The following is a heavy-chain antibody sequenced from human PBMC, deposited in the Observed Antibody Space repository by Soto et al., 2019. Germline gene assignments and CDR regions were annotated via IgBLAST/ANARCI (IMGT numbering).Heavy chain of an antibody. D-gene: IGHD2-15*01. CDR2: IYSGVST. CDR1: GFTVSSKY. V-gene: IGHV3-66*01. J-gene: IGHJ4*02. Sequence: EVQLVESGGGLVQPGGSLRLSCAASGFTVSSKYMNWVRQAPGKGLEWVSVIYSGVSTYYADSVKGRFTISRDNSKNTLYLQMNTLRAEDTAVYYCARGWWAHFDYWGQGTLVTVSS. CDR3: ARGWWAHFDY.